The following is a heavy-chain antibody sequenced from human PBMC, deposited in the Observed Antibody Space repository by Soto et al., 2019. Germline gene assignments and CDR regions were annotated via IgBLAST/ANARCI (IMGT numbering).Heavy chain of an antibody. J-gene: IGHJ6*02. CDR2: IYYSGST. V-gene: IGHV4-39*01. CDR1: GGSISSSSYY. CDR3: ARHVSDNQYYDILLGPLKYYYYYGMDV. D-gene: IGHD3-9*01. Sequence: QLQLQESGPGLVKPSETLSLTCTVSGGSISSSSYYWGWIRQPPGKGLEWIGSIYYSGSTYYNPSLKSRVSISVDTSKNQFSLKLSSVTAADTAVYYCARHVSDNQYYDILLGPLKYYYYYGMDVWGQGTTVTVSS.